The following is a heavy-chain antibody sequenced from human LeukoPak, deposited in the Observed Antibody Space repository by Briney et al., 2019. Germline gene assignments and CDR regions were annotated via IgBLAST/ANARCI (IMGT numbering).Heavy chain of an antibody. Sequence: LSETLSLTCTVSGASVSGSPYYWGWIRQPPGKGLEWIGSIYSSGSTYYNASLQSRVTISIETSKNQISLRLNSATAADTAIYYCAKSGGYGLIDYWGQGTLVTVSS. V-gene: IGHV4-39*01. CDR3: AKSGGYGLIDY. CDR2: IYSSGST. D-gene: IGHD1-26*01. CDR1: GASVSGSPYY. J-gene: IGHJ4*02.